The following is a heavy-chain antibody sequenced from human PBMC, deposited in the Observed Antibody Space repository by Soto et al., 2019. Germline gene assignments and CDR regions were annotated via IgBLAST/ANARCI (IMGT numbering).Heavy chain of an antibody. Sequence: SPTFTSCGCSIRNYYWSWIRQPAGKGLEWIGRIYTSGNTNYNPSLKGRVTMSVDMSKNQFSLKLSSVAAADTAVYYCARDDNGDKGRAFDPWGQGTQGTSPQ. CDR1: GCSIRNYY. CDR2: IYTSGNT. D-gene: IGHD4-17*01. J-gene: IGHJ5*02. V-gene: IGHV4-4*07. CDR3: ARDDNGDKGRAFDP.